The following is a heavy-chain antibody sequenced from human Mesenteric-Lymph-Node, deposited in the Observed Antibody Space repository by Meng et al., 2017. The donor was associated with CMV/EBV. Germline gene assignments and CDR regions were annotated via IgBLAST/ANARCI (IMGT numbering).Heavy chain of an antibody. V-gene: IGHV3-23*03. D-gene: IGHD4-11*01. Sequence: GESLKISCAASGFTFSSYAMSWVRQAPGKGLEWVSVIYSGGSSTYYADSVKGRFTISRDNSKNTLYLQMNSLRAEDTAVYFCAKDLRGYSNDYWGQGTLVTVSS. CDR1: GFTFSSYA. CDR2: IYSGGSST. CDR3: AKDLRGYSNDY. J-gene: IGHJ4*02.